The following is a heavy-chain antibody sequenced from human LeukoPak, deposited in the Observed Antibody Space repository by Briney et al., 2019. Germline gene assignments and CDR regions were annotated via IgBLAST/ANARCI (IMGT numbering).Heavy chain of an antibody. D-gene: IGHD4-17*01. V-gene: IGHV4-30-4*08. CDR1: GGSISSGDYY. J-gene: IGHJ4*02. CDR3: ATGDTVTFDY. Sequence: SETLSLTCTVSGGSISSGDYYWSWIRQPPGKGLEWIGYIYYSGSTYYNPSLKSRVTISVDTSKNQLSLKLSSVTAADTAVYYCATGDTVTFDYWGQGTLVTVSS. CDR2: IYYSGST.